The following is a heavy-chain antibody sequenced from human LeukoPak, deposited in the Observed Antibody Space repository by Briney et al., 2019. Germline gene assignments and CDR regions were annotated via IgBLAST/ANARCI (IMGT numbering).Heavy chain of an antibody. CDR1: GFTFSSYG. D-gene: IGHD6-6*01. Sequence: GGSLRLSCAASGFTFSSYGMHWVRQAPGKGLEWVAVIWYDGSNKYYADSVKGRFTISRDNSKNTLYLQMNSLRAEDTAVYYCARVEWYSSSYIYYYYGMDVWGQGTTVTVSS. V-gene: IGHV3-33*01. CDR2: IWYDGSNK. CDR3: ARVEWYSSSYIYYYYGMDV. J-gene: IGHJ6*02.